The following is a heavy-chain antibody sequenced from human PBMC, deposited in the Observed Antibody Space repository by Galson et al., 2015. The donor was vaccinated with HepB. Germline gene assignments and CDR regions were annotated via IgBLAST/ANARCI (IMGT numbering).Heavy chain of an antibody. D-gene: IGHD3-3*01. CDR1: GFTFIGYH. Sequence: SVKVSCKGSGFTFIGYHIHWARQAPGQGLEWLGRINPNGGATTYAQKFQGRVTLTRTTSSKTAYMELTSLKPDDSAVHYCARDLRPTNFGVFTLDYWGQGSLVTVSS. CDR2: INPNGGAT. J-gene: IGHJ4*02. CDR3: ARDLRPTNFGVFTLDY. V-gene: IGHV1-2*06.